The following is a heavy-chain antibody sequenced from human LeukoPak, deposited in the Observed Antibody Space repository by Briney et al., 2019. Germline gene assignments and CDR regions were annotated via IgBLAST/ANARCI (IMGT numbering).Heavy chain of an antibody. CDR2: FDPEDGET. CDR3: ATMYYYDSSGYLVFVDY. D-gene: IGHD3-22*01. CDR1: GYTLTELS. J-gene: IGHJ4*02. V-gene: IGHV1-24*01. Sequence: GASVKVSYKVSGYTLTELSMHWVRQAPGKGLEWMGGFDPEDGETIYAQKFQGRVTMTEDTSTDTAYMELSSLRSEDTAVYYCATMYYYDSSGYLVFVDYWGQGTLVTVSS.